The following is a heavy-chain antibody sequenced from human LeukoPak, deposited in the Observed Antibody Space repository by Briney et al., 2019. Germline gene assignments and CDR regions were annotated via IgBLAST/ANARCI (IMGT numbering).Heavy chain of an antibody. CDR1: GGSISSKY. CDR3: ARVMVRGVELDY. D-gene: IGHD3-10*01. CDR2: IYYSGST. Sequence: SETLSLTCTVSGGSISSKYWSWIRQPPGKGLEWIGYIYYSGSTNYNPSLTSRVIISIDTSKNQFSLSLTSVTAADTAVYYCARVMVRGVELDYWGQGTLVTVSS. J-gene: IGHJ4*02. V-gene: IGHV4-59*01.